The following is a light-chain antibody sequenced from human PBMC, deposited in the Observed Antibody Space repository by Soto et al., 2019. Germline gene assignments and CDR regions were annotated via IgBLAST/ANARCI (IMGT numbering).Light chain of an antibody. CDR3: QQANSFPIT. Sequence: DIPMTQSPSTLSGSVGEIVTISCRASQSISRWLAWFQQKPGKAPKLMIYAASSLQSGVPSRFSGSGSGTDFTLTISSLQPEDGAIYFCQQANSFPITLGQGTRLEIK. CDR1: QSISRW. V-gene: IGKV1-12*01. CDR2: AAS. J-gene: IGKJ5*01.